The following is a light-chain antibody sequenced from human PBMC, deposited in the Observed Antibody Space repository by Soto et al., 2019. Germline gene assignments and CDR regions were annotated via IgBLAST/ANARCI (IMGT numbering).Light chain of an antibody. CDR2: AAS. V-gene: IGKV1-9*01. CDR1: QGISSY. J-gene: IGKJ4*01. Sequence: DIQLTQSPSFLSASVGDRVTITCRASQGISSYLAWYQQKPGKAPKLLIYAASTFQSGVPSRFSGSGSGTEFTLTISSLQPEDFATYYCQQLNSYPATFGGGTKVEIK. CDR3: QQLNSYPAT.